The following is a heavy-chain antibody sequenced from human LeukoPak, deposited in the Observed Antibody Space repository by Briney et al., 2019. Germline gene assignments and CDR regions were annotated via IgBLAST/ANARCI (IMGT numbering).Heavy chain of an antibody. D-gene: IGHD3-10*01. CDR3: ARAGELPYYYGMDA. V-gene: IGHV3-30*03. J-gene: IGHJ6*02. CDR1: GFTFSSYG. Sequence: PGGSLRLSCAASGFTFSSYGMHWVRQAPGKGLEWVAVISYDGSNKYYADSVKGRFTISRDNSKNTLYLQMNSLRAEDTAVYYCARAGELPYYYGMDAWGQGTTVTVSS. CDR2: ISYDGSNK.